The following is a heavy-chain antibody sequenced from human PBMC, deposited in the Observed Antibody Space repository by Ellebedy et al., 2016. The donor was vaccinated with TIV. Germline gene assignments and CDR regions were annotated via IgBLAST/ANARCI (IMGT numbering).Heavy chain of an antibody. Sequence: GESLKISCSASGFTFSSYAMHWVRQAPGKGLEWVSAISGSGGSTYYADSVKGRFTISRDNSKNTLYLQMNSLRAEDTAVYYCAKVGYGDYRNAFDIWGQGTMVTVSS. V-gene: IGHV3-23*01. J-gene: IGHJ3*02. CDR2: ISGSGGST. CDR1: GFTFSSYA. CDR3: AKVGYGDYRNAFDI. D-gene: IGHD4-17*01.